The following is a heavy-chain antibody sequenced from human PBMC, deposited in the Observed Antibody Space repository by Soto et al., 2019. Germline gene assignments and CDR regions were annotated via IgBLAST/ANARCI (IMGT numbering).Heavy chain of an antibody. CDR1: GYTFTSSD. J-gene: IGHJ4*02. CDR3: ARGLDGAPDY. V-gene: IGHV1-8*02. CDR2: MNPNSGNT. Sequence: QVPLVQSGAEVREPGASVKVSCKASGYTFTSSDINWVRQAPGQGLEWMGWMNPNSGNTGYAQKFQGRVTMTRNTSISTAYMELSRLSSEDTAMYFCARGLDGAPDYWGQGTLVTVSS.